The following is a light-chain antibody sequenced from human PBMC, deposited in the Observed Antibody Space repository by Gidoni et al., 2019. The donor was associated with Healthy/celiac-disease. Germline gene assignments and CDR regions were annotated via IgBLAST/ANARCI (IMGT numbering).Light chain of an antibody. CDR3: QQSYSTPRT. CDR2: AAS. CDR1: QSISSY. V-gene: IGKV1-39*01. J-gene: IGKJ1*01. Sequence: SSLSASVGDRVTITCRASQSISSYLNWYQQKPGKAPKLLIYAASSLQSGVPSRFSGSGSGTDFTLTISSLQPEDFATYYCQQSYSTPRTFGQGTKVEIK.